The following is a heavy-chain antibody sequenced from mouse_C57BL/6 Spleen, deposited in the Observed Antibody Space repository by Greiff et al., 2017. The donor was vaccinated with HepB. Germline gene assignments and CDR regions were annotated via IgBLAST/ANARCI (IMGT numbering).Heavy chain of an antibody. D-gene: IGHD1-1*01. CDR1: GYSITSDY. J-gene: IGHJ4*01. CDR2: ISYSGST. CDR3: ARTTVVAGDAMDY. Sequence: EVKLEESGPGLAKPSQTLSLTCSVTGYSITSDYWNWIRKFPGTKLEYMGYISYSGSTYYNPSLKSRISITRDTSKNQYYLQLNSVTTEDTATYYCARTTVVAGDAMDYWGQGTSVTVSS. V-gene: IGHV3-8*01.